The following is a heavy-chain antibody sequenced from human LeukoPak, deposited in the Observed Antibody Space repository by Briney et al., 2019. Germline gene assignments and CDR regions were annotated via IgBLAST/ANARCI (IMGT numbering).Heavy chain of an antibody. Sequence: SETLSLTCTVSGGSVSSYYWSWIRQPPGKGLEWIGYIYYSGSTNYNPSLKSRVTISVDTSKNQFSLKLSSVTAADTAVYYCARLVSGYSYGYKNFGYWGQGTLVTVSS. J-gene: IGHJ4*02. CDR2: IYYSGST. D-gene: IGHD5-18*01. CDR1: GGSVSSYY. CDR3: ARLVSGYSYGYKNFGY. V-gene: IGHV4-59*08.